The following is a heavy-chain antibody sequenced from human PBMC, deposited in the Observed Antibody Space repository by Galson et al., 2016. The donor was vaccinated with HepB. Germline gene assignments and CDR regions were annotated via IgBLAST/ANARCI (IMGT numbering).Heavy chain of an antibody. CDR1: GYSFTTYW. D-gene: IGHD5-18*01. Sequence: QSGAEVKKPGESLKISCKGSGYSFTTYWIAWVRQMPGKGLEWMGIIYPGDSDTTYRPSFQGQVTISADKSISTAYLQWSSLKASDTAMYYCARPHHPASYSYGYLYWGQGTLVTVSS. CDR2: IYPGDSDT. V-gene: IGHV5-51*01. CDR3: ARPHHPASYSYGYLY. J-gene: IGHJ4*02.